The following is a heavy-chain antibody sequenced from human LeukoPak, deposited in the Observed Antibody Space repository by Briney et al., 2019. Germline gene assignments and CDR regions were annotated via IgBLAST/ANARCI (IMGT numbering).Heavy chain of an antibody. D-gene: IGHD5-12*01. CDR3: AKGGYDYVEVGYFDY. V-gene: IGHV3-23*01. CDR1: GFTFANYA. J-gene: IGHJ4*02. CDR2: IIGSVPST. Sequence: GGSLRLSCAASGFTFANYAMSWVRQTPGKGLEWVSHIIGSVPSTFYAESVKGRFTISRDNSKNTLYLQMNSLRADHTAVYYCAKGGYDYVEVGYFDYWGQGALVTVSS.